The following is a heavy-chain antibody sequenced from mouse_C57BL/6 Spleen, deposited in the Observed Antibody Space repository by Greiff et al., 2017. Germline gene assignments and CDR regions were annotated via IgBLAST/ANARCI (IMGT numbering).Heavy chain of an antibody. V-gene: IGHV1-18*01. CDR1: GYTFTDYN. D-gene: IGHD1-1*01. Sequence: VHVKQSGPELVKPGASVKIPCKASGYTFTDYNMDWVKQSHGKSLEWIGDINPNNGGTIYNQKFKGKATLTVDKSSSTAYMELRSLTSEDTAVYYCAKSPYYGSFWYFDVWGTGTTVTVSS. J-gene: IGHJ1*03. CDR3: AKSPYYGSFWYFDV. CDR2: INPNNGGT.